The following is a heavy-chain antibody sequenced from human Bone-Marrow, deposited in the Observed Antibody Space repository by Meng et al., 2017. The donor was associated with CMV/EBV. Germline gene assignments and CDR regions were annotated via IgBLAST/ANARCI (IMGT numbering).Heavy chain of an antibody. CDR1: TFSDHY. V-gene: IGHV3-72*01. Sequence: TFSDHYSDWVRQAPGEGLEWVGRIRNKANSYFTEYAASVKGRFTISRDDSKNSLYLQMNSLRAEDTAVYYCASTEGYCRSITCHAGYWGQGTLVTVSS. CDR2: IRNKANSYFT. CDR3: ASTEGYCRSITCHAGY. J-gene: IGHJ4*02. D-gene: IGHD2-2*01.